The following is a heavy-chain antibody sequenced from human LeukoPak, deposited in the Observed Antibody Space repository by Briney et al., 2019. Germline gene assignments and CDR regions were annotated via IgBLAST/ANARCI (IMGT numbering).Heavy chain of an antibody. J-gene: IGHJ5*02. V-gene: IGHV1-24*01. CDR1: GYTLTELS. Sequence: ASGKVSCKLSGYTLTELSMHWVRQPHGKGLEWMGGFDPEGGETIYAQKFQGRVTMTEDTSTDTAYMELSSLRSEDTAVYYCATDRRYCSSTSCYNWFDPWGQGTLVTVSS. D-gene: IGHD2-2*01. CDR2: FDPEGGET. CDR3: ATDRRYCSSTSCYNWFDP.